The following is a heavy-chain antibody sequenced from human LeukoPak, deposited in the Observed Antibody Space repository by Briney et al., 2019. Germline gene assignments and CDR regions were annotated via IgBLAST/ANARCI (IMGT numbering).Heavy chain of an antibody. CDR3: ARAKTITIFGVAYYDY. Sequence: GGSLRLSCAASGFTFSSYAMHWVRQAPGKGLEWVALISYDESNTFYADSVKGRFTISRDNSKNTVYLQMGSLRAEDMAVYYCARAKTITIFGVAYYDYWGQGTLVTVSS. J-gene: IGHJ4*02. V-gene: IGHV3-30*04. D-gene: IGHD3-3*01. CDR1: GFTFSSYA. CDR2: ISYDESNT.